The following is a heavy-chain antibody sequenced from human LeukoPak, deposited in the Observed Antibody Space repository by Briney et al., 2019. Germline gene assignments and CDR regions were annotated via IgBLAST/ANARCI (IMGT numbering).Heavy chain of an antibody. Sequence: GGSLRLSCAASGFTFSSYAMSWVRQAPGKRLEWVSTISTSGGGTYYAASVKGRFTISRDNSKNTLYLQMNSLRAEDTAVYYCANTPTVTTPPEYWGQGTLVTVSS. J-gene: IGHJ4*02. CDR2: ISTSGGGT. D-gene: IGHD4-17*01. CDR3: ANTPTVTTPPEY. CDR1: GFTFSSYA. V-gene: IGHV3-23*01.